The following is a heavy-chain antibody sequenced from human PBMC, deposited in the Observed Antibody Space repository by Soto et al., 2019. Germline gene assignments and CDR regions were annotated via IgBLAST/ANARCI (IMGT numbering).Heavy chain of an antibody. D-gene: IGHD3-22*01. CDR3: AKDLSAYYYDSSGAKYGMDV. J-gene: IGHJ6*02. V-gene: IGHV3-23*01. CDR1: GFTFSNYA. Sequence: GGSLRLSCAASGFTFSNYAMSWVRQAPGKGLEWVSGISGSGGSTYYADSVKGRFTISRDNSMHTLYLQMNSLRAEDTAVYYCAKDLSAYYYDSSGAKYGMDVWGQGTTVTVSS. CDR2: ISGSGGST.